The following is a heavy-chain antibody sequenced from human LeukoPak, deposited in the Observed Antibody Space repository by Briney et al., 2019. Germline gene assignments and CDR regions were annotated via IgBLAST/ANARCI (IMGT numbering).Heavy chain of an antibody. CDR1: EYSFATYW. CDR2: IFPGDSDT. Sequence: KSGESLKISCKGSEYSFATYWIGWVRQMPGQGLEWMGIIFPGDSDTRYSPSFQGQVTISADKSISTAYLQWSSLKASDTAIYYCASEYCSGGNCYFEYWGQGTLVTVSS. D-gene: IGHD2-15*01. V-gene: IGHV5-51*01. CDR3: ASEYCSGGNCYFEY. J-gene: IGHJ4*02.